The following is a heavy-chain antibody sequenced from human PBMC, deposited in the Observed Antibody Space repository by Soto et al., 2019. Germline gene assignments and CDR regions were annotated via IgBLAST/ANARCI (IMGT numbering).Heavy chain of an antibody. CDR3: ARDPLDGRFDY. CDR2: INPSGGST. CDR1: GYTFTSYY. J-gene: IGHJ4*02. D-gene: IGHD1-1*01. V-gene: IGHV1-46*01. Sequence: QVQLVQSGAEVKKPGASVKVSCKASGYTFTSYYMHWVRQAPGQGLEWMGIINPSGGSTSYGQKFQGRVTMTRDTSTSTVYMELSSLRSEDTAVYYCARDPLDGRFDYWGQGTLVTVSS.